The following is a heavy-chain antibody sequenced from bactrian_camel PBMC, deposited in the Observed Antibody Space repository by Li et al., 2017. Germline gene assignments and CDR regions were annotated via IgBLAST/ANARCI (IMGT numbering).Heavy chain of an antibody. CDR1: GFTSSRYA. D-gene: IGHD1*01. Sequence: VQLVESGGDLVQPGGSLRLSCAASGFTSSRYAMSWVRQAPGKALEWLSHINSGGDSTTYADSVKGRFTISRDNAKNTLYLHMNSLKPEDTAVYYCAAGGQVFAHALRYWGQGTQVTVS. CDR2: INSGGDST. J-gene: IGHJ4*01. CDR3: AAGGQVFAHALRY. V-gene: IGHV3S42*01.